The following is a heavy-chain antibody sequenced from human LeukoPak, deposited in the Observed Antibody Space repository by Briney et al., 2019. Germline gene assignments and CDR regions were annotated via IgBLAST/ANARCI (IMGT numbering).Heavy chain of an antibody. CDR1: GGTFSSYA. D-gene: IGHD1-26*01. Sequence: ASVKVSCKASGGTFSSYAISWVRQAPGQGLEWMGWINPNTGGTNYAQNFQGRVTMTRDTSISTAYMELSRLRSDDTAVYYCARDRGKVGASRVDFDYWGQGTLITVSS. CDR2: INPNTGGT. CDR3: ARDRGKVGASRVDFDY. J-gene: IGHJ4*02. V-gene: IGHV1-2*02.